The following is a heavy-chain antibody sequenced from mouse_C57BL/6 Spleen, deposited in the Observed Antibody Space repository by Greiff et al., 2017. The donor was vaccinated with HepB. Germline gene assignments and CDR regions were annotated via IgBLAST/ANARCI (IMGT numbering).Heavy chain of an antibody. D-gene: IGHD1-1*01. CDR1: GYSITSDY. CDR2: ISYSGST. V-gene: IGHV3-8*01. CDR3: ARYYGSSPNWYFDV. J-gene: IGHJ1*03. Sequence: EVQLVESGPGLAKPSPTLSLTCSVTGYSITSDYWNWIRKFPGNKLEYMGYISYSGSTYYNSSLKSRISITRDTSKNQYYLQLNSVTTEDTATYYCARYYGSSPNWYFDVWGTGTTVTVSS.